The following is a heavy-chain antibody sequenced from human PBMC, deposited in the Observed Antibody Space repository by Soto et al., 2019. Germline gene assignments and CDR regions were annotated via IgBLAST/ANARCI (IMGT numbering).Heavy chain of an antibody. CDR3: ASPGLVYDDTGHAFDS. Sequence: QGLLVQCGAEMREPGASVKVSCKASGHTNTGYGISWVRQAPGQGLEWMGWVSAINLATNYAQRFQSIVTVTIDTLTSTAQIELTSLRSDDTAVYYCASPGLVYDDTGHAFDSWGQGTLVTVSS. CDR1: GHTNTGYG. D-gene: IGHD6-19*01. CDR2: VSAINLAT. V-gene: IGHV1-18*01. J-gene: IGHJ4*02.